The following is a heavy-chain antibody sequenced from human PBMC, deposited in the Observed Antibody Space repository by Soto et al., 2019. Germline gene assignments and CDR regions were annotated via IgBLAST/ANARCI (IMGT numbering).Heavy chain of an antibody. CDR3: ARDCPSLGNSYYGMDV. CDR1: GGSISSGGYY. V-gene: IGHV4-31*03. CDR2: IYYSGST. J-gene: IGHJ6*02. Sequence: QVQLQESGPGLVKPSQTLSLTCTVSGGSISSGGYYWSWIRQHPGKGLEWIGYIYYSGSTYYNPSLKSRVTISVDTSKNQFSLKLSSVTAADTAVYYCARDCPSLGNSYYGMDVWGQGTTVTVSS.